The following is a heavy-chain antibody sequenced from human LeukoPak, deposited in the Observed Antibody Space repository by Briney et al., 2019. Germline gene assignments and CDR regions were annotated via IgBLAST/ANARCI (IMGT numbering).Heavy chain of an antibody. CDR3: AKNGVVVPAGYYYYYMDV. V-gene: IGHV3-30*02. D-gene: IGHD2-2*01. CDR1: GFTFSSYG. Sequence: GGSLRLSCAASGFTFSSYGMHSVRQAPGKGLEWVAFIRYDGSNKYYADSVKGRFTISRDNSKNTLYLQMNSLRAEDTAVYYCAKNGVVVPAGYYYYYMDVWGKGTTVTVSS. CDR2: IRYDGSNK. J-gene: IGHJ6*03.